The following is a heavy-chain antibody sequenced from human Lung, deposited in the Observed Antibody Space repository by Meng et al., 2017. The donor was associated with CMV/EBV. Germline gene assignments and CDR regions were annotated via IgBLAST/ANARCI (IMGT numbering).Heavy chain of an antibody. D-gene: IGHD7-27*01. CDR1: GGTFSNYA. J-gene: IGHJ4*02. V-gene: IGHV1-2*02. Sequence: ASXXVSCKASGGTFSNYAVSWVRQAPGQGLEWMAWIHYDTGETNYAQNFHGRVTVTRDTSITTVYMELRSLRPDDTAMYYCARDDNWGPDYWAQGPLVPVSS. CDR3: ARDDNWGPDY. CDR2: IHYDTGET.